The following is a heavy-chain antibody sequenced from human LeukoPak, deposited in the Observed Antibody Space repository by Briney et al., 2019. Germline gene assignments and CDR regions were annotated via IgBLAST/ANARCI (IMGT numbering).Heavy chain of an antibody. Sequence: GGSLRLSCAASGFTFSSYWMRWVRQAPGKGLEWVANIKQDGSEKYYVDSVKGRFTISRDNAKNSLYLQMNSLRAEDTAVYYCAREPLGYDFWSGYYTPSTFDYWGQGTLVTVSS. CDR3: AREPLGYDFWSGYYTPSTFDY. J-gene: IGHJ4*02. CDR2: IKQDGSEK. CDR1: GFTFSSYW. V-gene: IGHV3-7*01. D-gene: IGHD3-3*01.